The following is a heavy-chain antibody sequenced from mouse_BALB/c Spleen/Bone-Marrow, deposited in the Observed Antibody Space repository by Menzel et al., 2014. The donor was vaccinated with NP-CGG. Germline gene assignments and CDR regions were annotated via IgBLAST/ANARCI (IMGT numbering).Heavy chain of an antibody. CDR2: ISDGGSYT. J-gene: IGHJ2*01. Sequence: DVMLVESGGGIVKPGGSLKLSCAASGFTFSDYYMYWVRQTPEKRLEWVATISDGGSYTYYPDSVKGRFTISRDNAKNNLYLQMSSLKSEDTAMYYCARDRAAHYYGSSFYFDYWGQGTTLTVSS. D-gene: IGHD1-1*01. V-gene: IGHV5-4*02. CDR3: ARDRAAHYYGSSFYFDY. CDR1: GFTFSDYY.